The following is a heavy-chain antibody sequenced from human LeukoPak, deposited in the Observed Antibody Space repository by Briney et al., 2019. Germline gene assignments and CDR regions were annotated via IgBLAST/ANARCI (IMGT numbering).Heavy chain of an antibody. CDR3: AREDMLDY. CDR2: ISHDDSNK. Sequence: GGSLRLSCVASGFTFSSYGMHWVRQAPGKGLEWVAVISHDDSNKYYADSVKGRFSISRDNSKNTLSLQMNSLRAEDTAVYYCAREDMLDYWGQGTLVTVSS. D-gene: IGHD2-15*01. J-gene: IGHJ4*02. CDR1: GFTFSSYG. V-gene: IGHV3-30*03.